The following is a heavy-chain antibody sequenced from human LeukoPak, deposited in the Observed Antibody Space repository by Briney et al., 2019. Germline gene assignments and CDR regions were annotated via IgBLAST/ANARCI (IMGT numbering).Heavy chain of an antibody. J-gene: IGHJ4*02. D-gene: IGHD1-7*01. CDR3: ARGLSGEL. V-gene: IGHV4-34*01. CDR1: GGSFSGYY. CDR2: INHSGST. Sequence: SETLSLTCAVYGGSFSGYYWSWIRQPPGKGPEWIGEINHSGSTNYNPSLKSRVTISVDTSKNQFSLKLSSVTAADTAVYYCARGLSGELWGQGTLVTVSS.